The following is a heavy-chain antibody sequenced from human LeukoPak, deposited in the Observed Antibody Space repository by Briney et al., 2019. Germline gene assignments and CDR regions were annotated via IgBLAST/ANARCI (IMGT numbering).Heavy chain of an antibody. CDR3: ARETERAFDY. CDR1: GFTFSSYA. V-gene: IGHV3-30*04. CDR2: ISYDGSNK. Sequence: SGGSLRLSCAAPGFTFSSYAMHWVRQAPGKGLEWVAVISYDGSNKYYADSVKGRFTISRDNSKNTLYLQMNSLRAEDTAVYYCARETERAFDYWGQGTLVTVSS. D-gene: IGHD1-1*01. J-gene: IGHJ4*02.